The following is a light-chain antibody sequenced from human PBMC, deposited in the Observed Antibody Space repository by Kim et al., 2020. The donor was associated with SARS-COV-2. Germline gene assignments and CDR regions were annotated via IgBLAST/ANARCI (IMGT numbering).Light chain of an antibody. CDR3: NSRDSSGNHWV. V-gene: IGLV3-19*01. CDR2: GKN. J-gene: IGLJ3*02. CDR1: SLRSYY. Sequence: LGQTVRITCQGDSLRSYYASWYQQKPGQAPVLVIYGKNNRPSGIPDRFSGSSSGNTASLTIAGAQAEDEADYYCNSRDSSGNHWVFGGGTQLTVL.